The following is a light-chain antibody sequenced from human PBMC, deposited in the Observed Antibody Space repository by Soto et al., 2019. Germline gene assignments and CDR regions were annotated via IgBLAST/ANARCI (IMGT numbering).Light chain of an antibody. J-gene: IGLJ3*02. Sequence: QSVLTQPPSVSGAPGQRVTISCTGSSSNIGAGYDVHWYQQLPGTAPKLLIYVNNNRPSGVPDRFSGSKSGTSASQAITGLQAEDEADYYCQSYDSSLSGWVFGGGTKVTVL. CDR2: VNN. CDR1: SSNIGAGYD. CDR3: QSYDSSLSGWV. V-gene: IGLV1-40*01.